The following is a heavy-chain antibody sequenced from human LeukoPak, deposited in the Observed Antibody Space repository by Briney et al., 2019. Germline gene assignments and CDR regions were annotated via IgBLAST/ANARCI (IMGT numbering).Heavy chain of an antibody. J-gene: IGHJ4*02. Sequence: GESLKISCKVSRYSFTTYWIGWVRQMPGYGLEWMGIIYVGDSDTRYSPSFRGQVTISADKSISTAYLQWSSLRASDTAMYYCARRSPYSASYYFDYWGQGTLVTVSS. D-gene: IGHD1-26*01. V-gene: IGHV5-51*01. CDR2: IYVGDSDT. CDR1: RYSFTTYW. CDR3: ARRSPYSASYYFDY.